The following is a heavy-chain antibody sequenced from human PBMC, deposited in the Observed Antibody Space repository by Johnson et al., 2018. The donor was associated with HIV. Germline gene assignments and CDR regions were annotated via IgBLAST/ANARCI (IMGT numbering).Heavy chain of an antibody. J-gene: IGHJ3*02. CDR3: ARGAGEAYGGNFRDAFDI. D-gene: IGHD4-23*01. CDR1: GFTFSDYF. V-gene: IGHV3-11*04. Sequence: QVQLVESGGGLVKPGGSLRLSCKASGFTFSDYFMSWIRQAPGKGLECISYISSSGSSIYYTDSLKGRFTISRDNSKNTLYLQMDGLRPEDTAVYYCARGAGEAYGGNFRDAFDIWGQGTMVTVSS. CDR2: ISSSGSSI.